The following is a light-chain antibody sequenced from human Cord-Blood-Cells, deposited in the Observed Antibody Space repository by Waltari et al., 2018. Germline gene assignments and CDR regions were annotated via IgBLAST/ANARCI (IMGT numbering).Light chain of an antibody. CDR2: GTS. V-gene: IGLV1-40*01. CDR1: SSNIGAGYD. CDR3: RSCDSSLSGYVV. Sequence: QSALTQPPSVSGAPGQRVTIPCTGSSSNIGAGYDVHGYQRLPGPAPKLLIYGTSMRPSGGPDRYSGSKSGPSASLAITGLQAGDVAGYYCRSCDSSLSGYVVFGGGTKLTVL. J-gene: IGLJ2*01.